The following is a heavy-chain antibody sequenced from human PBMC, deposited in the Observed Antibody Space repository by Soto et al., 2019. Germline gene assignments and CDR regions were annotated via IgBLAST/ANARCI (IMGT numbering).Heavy chain of an antibody. CDR2: INPNSGVT. Sequence: GASGKVSCKASGYTFTAYYMHWVRQAPGQGLEWMGWINPNSGVTNYAQKFQGRVTMTRDTSISTVYMDLSSLISDDTAVYFCARGGLVVANWFDPWGQGTLVTVSS. J-gene: IGHJ5*02. V-gene: IGHV1-2*02. CDR1: GYTFTAYY. D-gene: IGHD2-15*01. CDR3: ARGGLVVANWFDP.